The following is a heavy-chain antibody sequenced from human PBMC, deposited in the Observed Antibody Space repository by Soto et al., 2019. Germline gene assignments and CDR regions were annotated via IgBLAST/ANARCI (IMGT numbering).Heavy chain of an antibody. CDR2: IYHSGST. CDR1: GGSISSGGYS. D-gene: IGHD2-15*01. Sequence: KASETLSLTCAVSGGSISSGGYSWSWIRQPPGKGLEWIGYIYHSGSTYYNPSLKSRVTISVDRSKNQFSLKLSSVTAADTAVYYCARGSGVVCSGGSCSGAFDIWGQGTMVTVSS. CDR3: ARGSGVVCSGGSCSGAFDI. J-gene: IGHJ3*02. V-gene: IGHV4-30-2*01.